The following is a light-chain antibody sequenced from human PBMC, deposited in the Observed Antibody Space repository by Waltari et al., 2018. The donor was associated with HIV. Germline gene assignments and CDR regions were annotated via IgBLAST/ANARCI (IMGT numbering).Light chain of an antibody. J-gene: IGLJ2*01. CDR3: QSYDSRLSGHIV. CDR1: RSNIRAGYE. Sequence: QSVLTQPPSVSGAPGQRVTISCTGTRSNIRAGYEVHLYQQLPGTAPKLLMYANNHRPSGVPDRFSGSKSDTSASLAITGLQAEDEADYYCQSYDSRLSGHIVFGGGTKVTVL. V-gene: IGLV1-40*01. CDR2: ANN.